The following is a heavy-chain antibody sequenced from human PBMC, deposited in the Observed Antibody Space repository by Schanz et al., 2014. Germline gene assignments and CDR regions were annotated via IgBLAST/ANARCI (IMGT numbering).Heavy chain of an antibody. J-gene: IGHJ6*02. D-gene: IGHD6-6*01. CDR1: GFTVNTNY. CDR2: LYIRST. CDR3: AKNWKGHHITGRPGWSDGMDV. V-gene: IGHV3-53*01. Sequence: EVQLVESGGGLIHPGGSPRLSCAVSGFTVNTNYMTWVRQAPGKGLECVSILYIRSTYYADSVEGRFTISRDNAKNTLYLQMNSLRVEDTAEYYCAKNWKGHHITGRPGWSDGMDVWGQGTTVTVSS.